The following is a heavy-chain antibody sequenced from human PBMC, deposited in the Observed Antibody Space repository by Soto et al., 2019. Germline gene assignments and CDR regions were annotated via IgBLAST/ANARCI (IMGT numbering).Heavy chain of an antibody. CDR3: ARGGSESDY. CDR2: IKQDGGEK. V-gene: IGHV3-7*01. CDR1: GSTFSPYG. D-gene: IGHD3-10*01. J-gene: IGHJ4*02. Sequence: EVQLVESGGGLVQPGGSLRLSCPVSGSTFSPYGMTGARQAPGKGLEWVPNIKQDGGEKHYVDSGKGRFTISRDNAKNSLYLQMNSLRAEDTAVYFCARGGSESDYWGQGTLVTVSS.